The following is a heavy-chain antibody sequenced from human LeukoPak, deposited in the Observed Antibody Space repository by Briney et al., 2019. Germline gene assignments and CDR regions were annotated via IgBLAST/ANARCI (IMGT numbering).Heavy chain of an antibody. D-gene: IGHD3-10*01. V-gene: IGHV3-23*01. CDR3: AKEGADLLWFGDNWFDP. CDR1: GFTFSSHG. CDR2: ISGSGIST. Sequence: GGTLRLSCAASGFTFSSHGMSWVRQAPGKGLGWVSGISGSGISTYYAESVKGRFTISRDNSKNTVYLQMNSLRAEDTAVYYCAKEGADLLWFGDNWFDPWGQGTLVTVSS. J-gene: IGHJ5*02.